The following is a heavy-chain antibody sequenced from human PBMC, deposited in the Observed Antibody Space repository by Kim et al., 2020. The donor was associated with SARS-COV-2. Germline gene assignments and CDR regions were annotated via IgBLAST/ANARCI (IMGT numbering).Heavy chain of an antibody. CDR2: IYYSGST. J-gene: IGHJ4*02. Sequence: SETLSLTCTVSGGSISSYYWSWIRQPPGKGLEWIGYIYYSGSTNYNPSLKSRVTISVDTSKNQFSLKLSSVTAADTAVYYCAREGSYYGGAYFDYWGQGTLVTVSS. CDR3: AREGSYYGGAYFDY. CDR1: GGSISSYY. V-gene: IGHV4-59*01. D-gene: IGHD1-26*01.